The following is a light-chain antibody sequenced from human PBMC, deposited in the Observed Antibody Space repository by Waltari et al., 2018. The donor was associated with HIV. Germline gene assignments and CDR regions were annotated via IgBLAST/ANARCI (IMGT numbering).Light chain of an antibody. J-gene: IGLJ2*01. CDR3: SSYTSSNTLVV. Sequence: QSALTQPASVSGSPGQSITISCTGTSSDVGGYNYVSWYQQHPGKATKLMIYEVSNRPAGFSNRFSGSKSSNTASLTISGLQAEDEADYYCSSYTSSNTLVVFGGGTKLTVL. CDR2: EVS. V-gene: IGLV2-14*01. CDR1: SSDVGGYNY.